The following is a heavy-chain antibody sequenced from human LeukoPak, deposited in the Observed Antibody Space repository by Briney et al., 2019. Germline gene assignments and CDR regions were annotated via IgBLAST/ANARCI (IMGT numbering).Heavy chain of an antibody. CDR1: GFTFSSYE. D-gene: IGHD2-15*01. J-gene: IGHJ4*02. CDR3: AKAGAVVVVAAKYFDY. V-gene: IGHV3-48*03. CDR2: ISSSSSTI. Sequence: PGGSLRLSCAASGFTFSSYEMNWVRQAPGKGLEWVSYISSSSSTIYYADSVKGRFTISRDNAKNSLYLQMNSLRAEDTAVYYCAKAGAVVVVAAKYFDYWGQGTLVTVSS.